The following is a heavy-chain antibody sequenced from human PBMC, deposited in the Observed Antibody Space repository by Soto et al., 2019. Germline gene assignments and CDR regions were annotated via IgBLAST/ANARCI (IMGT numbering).Heavy chain of an antibody. D-gene: IGHD5-12*01. Sequence: ASVKVSCKASGYTFTSYDITLVRQATGQGLEWMGWMNPNSGNTGYAQKFQGRVTMTRNTSISTAYMELSSLRSEDTAVYYCARLWESGYDYRYYYYGMDVWGQGTTVTVSS. CDR1: GYTFTSYD. CDR2: MNPNSGNT. CDR3: ARLWESGYDYRYYYYGMDV. V-gene: IGHV1-8*01. J-gene: IGHJ6*02.